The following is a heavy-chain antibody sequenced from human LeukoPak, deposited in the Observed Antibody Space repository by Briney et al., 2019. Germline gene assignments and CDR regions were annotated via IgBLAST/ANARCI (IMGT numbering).Heavy chain of an antibody. CDR2: IYSGGST. Sequence: GGSLRLSCAASGFTFSTYAMSWVRQAPGKGLEWVSVIYSGGSTYYADSVKGRFTISRDNSKNTLYLQMNSLRAEDTAVYYCEREYSVGYYFDYWGQGTPVTVSS. V-gene: IGHV3-23*03. D-gene: IGHD3-22*01. CDR3: EREYSVGYYFDY. CDR1: GFTFSTYA. J-gene: IGHJ4*02.